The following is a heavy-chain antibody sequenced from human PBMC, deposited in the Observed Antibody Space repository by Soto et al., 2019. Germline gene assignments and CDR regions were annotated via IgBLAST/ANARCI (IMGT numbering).Heavy chain of an antibody. CDR3: ARKQAGFFYGIDY. CDR2: IADFGYT. Sequence: LSLPCTVSGGSFNSGGYYWTWLRHHPGKGLEWLGYIADFGYTFYNPSLQSRVILSMDTSKSQFSLKLSSATAADTAVYFCARKQAGFFYGIDYWGQGTLVTVSS. J-gene: IGHJ4*02. D-gene: IGHD3-3*01. CDR1: GGSFNSGGYY. V-gene: IGHV4-31*03.